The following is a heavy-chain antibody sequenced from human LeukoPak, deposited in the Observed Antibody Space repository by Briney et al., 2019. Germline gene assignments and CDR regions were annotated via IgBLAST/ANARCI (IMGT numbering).Heavy chain of an antibody. V-gene: IGHV3-30*02. CDR1: GFTFSSYG. J-gene: IGHJ4*02. D-gene: IGHD5-24*01. CDR3: AEAGTRSGGYNFDFDY. CDR2: IRYDGSNK. Sequence: GGSLRLSCAASGFTFSSYGMHWVRQAPGKGLEWVAFIRYDGSNKYYADSVKGRFTISRDNSKNTLYLQMNSLRAEDTAVYYCAEAGTRSGGYNFDFDYWGQGTLVTVSS.